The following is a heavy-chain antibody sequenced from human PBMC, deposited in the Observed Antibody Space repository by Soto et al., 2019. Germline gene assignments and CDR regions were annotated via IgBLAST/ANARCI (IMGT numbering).Heavy chain of an antibody. J-gene: IGHJ4*02. CDR2: IIPIFGTA. CDR1: GGTFSSYA. D-gene: IGHD2-2*01. V-gene: IGHV1-69*06. Sequence: VASVKVSCKASGGTFSSYAISWVRQAPGQGLEWMGGIIPIFGTANYAQKFQGRVTITADKSTSTAYMELSSLRSEDTAVYYCASLGYCSSTGCPNHDYWGQGTLVTVSS. CDR3: ASLGYCSSTGCPNHDY.